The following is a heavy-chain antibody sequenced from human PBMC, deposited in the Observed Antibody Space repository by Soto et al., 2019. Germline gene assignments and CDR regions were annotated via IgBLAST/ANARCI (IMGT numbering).Heavy chain of an antibody. V-gene: IGHV3-66*01. CDR3: AREGRGNWFYP. CDR2: MYSGGTT. Sequence: PGGSLRLSCVATGFTVDSNYISWVRQAPGKGLEWVAVMYSGGTTHYADSVKDRFTVSRDTSRNTLYLQMNSLRLEDTAVEYCAREGRGNWFYPWGQGTLVTVSS. CDR1: GFTVDSNY. D-gene: IGHD3-16*01. J-gene: IGHJ5*02.